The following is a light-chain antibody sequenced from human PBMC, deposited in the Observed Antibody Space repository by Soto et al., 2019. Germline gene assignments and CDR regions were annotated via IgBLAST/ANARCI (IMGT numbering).Light chain of an antibody. CDR2: EVS. CDR3: NSYTSSNTWV. J-gene: IGLJ3*02. Sequence: QSVLTQPASVSGSPGQSITLSCTGTSSDVGGYKYVSWYQQHSGNAPKVLIYEVSNRPSGVSNRFSGSKSGNTASLTISGLQAEDEADYYCNSYTSSNTWVFGGGTQLTVL. CDR1: SSDVGGYKY. V-gene: IGLV2-14*01.